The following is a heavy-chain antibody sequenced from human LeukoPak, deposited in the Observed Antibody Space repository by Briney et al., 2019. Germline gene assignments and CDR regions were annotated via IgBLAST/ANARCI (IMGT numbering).Heavy chain of an antibody. V-gene: IGHV4-39*01. D-gene: IGHD6-19*01. CDR3: ARPISSYSSRAAWFDP. J-gene: IGHJ5*02. Sequence: ETLSLTXTVSGGSISSSSYYWGWIRQPPGKGLEWIGSIYYSGSTYYNPSLKSQVTISVDTSKNQFSLKLSSVTAADTAVYYCARPISSYSSRAAWFDPWGQGTLVTVSS. CDR2: IYYSGST. CDR1: GGSISSSSYY.